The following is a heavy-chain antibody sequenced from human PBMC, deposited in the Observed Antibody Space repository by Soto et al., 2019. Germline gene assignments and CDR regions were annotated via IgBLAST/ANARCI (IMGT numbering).Heavy chain of an antibody. V-gene: IGHV3-23*01. CDR3: ARKNVVVLGNYGFL. Sequence: PGGSLRLSCAASGFIFSDYVMSWVRQAPGKGLEWVSSISDSGDSTYSADSVKGRFTISRDNSKHTLYLQMNSLRAEDTAVYYCARKNVVVLGNYGFLWGQGTLVTVSS. CDR2: ISDSGDST. J-gene: IGHJ4*02. D-gene: IGHD2-15*01. CDR1: GFIFSDYV.